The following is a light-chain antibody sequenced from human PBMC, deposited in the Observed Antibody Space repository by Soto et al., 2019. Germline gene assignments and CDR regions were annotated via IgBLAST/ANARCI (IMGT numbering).Light chain of an antibody. J-gene: IGKJ3*01. CDR1: QSVSSN. V-gene: IGKV3-15*01. CDR3: QQYNNWPPFT. CDR2: GAS. Sequence: EIVMTQSPATLCVSPGERATLSCRASQSVSSNLAWYQQKPGQAPRLLIYGASTRDTGIPARFSGSGSGTEFTLTIGSLQPEDFAVYYCQQYNNWPPFTFGPGTKVDIK.